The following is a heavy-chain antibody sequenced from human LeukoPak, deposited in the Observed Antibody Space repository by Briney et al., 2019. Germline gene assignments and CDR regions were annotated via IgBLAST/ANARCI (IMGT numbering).Heavy chain of an antibody. V-gene: IGHV3-73*01. Sequence: GGSLRLSCAASGFKFSASSIHWVRQASGKGLEWVGRIRSQANSYATAYAASVKGRFTISRDDSDNTAYLQMSSLTTEDTAVYYCLSLDYDILTGPPQGWGQGTLVTVSS. CDR3: LSLDYDILTGPPQG. CDR2: IRSQANSYAT. CDR1: GFKFSASS. J-gene: IGHJ4*02. D-gene: IGHD3-9*01.